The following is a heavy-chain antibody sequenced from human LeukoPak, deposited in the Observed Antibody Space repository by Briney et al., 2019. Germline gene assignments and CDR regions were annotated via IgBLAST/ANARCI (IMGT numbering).Heavy chain of an antibody. CDR1: GYTLTGYY. V-gene: IGHV1-2*02. J-gene: IGHJ5*02. CDR3: ARDGAVTGSYNWFDP. D-gene: IGHD6-19*01. CDR2: INGNTGGT. Sequence: ASVKVSCKASGYTLTGYYMHWVRQAPGQGLEWMGWINGNTGGTRYAETFQSRVTMTRDTSINTAYMDLRSPTSEDSAVYYCARDGAVTGSYNWFDPWGQGTLVTASS.